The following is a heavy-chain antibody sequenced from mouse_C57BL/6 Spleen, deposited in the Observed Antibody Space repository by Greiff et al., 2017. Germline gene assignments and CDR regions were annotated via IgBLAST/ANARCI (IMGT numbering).Heavy chain of an antibody. CDR3: ARRKGCDHWYFDV. CDR1: GYTFTDYY. V-gene: IGHV1-19*01. J-gene: IGHJ1*03. D-gene: IGHD2-13*01. Sequence: EVQLQQSGPVLVKPGASVKMSCKASGYTFTDYYMNWVKQSPGKSLEWIGVINPENGGTSYNQKFKGKATLTVDKSSSTAYMELNSLTSEDSAVYYCARRKGCDHWYFDVWGTGTTVTVSS. CDR2: INPENGGT.